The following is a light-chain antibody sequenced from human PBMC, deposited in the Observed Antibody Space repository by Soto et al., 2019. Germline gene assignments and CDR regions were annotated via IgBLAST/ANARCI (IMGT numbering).Light chain of an antibody. J-gene: IGKJ1*01. V-gene: IGKV1-5*01. CDR3: QQYNSYYPT. CDR2: DVS. CDR1: QSIGDS. Sequence: DIQMTQSPSTLSAAVGERVTITCRASQSIGDSLAWYQQKPGKATYLLISDVSSLESGVPSRFSGSGSGKEFTLTIRSMQPDDFATYYCQQYNSYYPTVGKGTPGDIK.